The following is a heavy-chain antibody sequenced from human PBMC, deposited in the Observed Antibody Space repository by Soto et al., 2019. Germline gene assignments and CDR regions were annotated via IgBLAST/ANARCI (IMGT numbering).Heavy chain of an antibody. CDR3: AKGGTSSGPYSYGLDV. Sequence: GGSLRLSCAASGFTFSAYAMSWVRQAPGKGLQWVSAISGGGGDTYYADSVKGRFTISRDNSKNTLYLLMHSLRAEDTAVYYCAKGGTSSGPYSYGLDVWGPGTTVTVSS. CDR2: ISGGGGDT. V-gene: IGHV3-23*01. CDR1: GFTFSAYA. D-gene: IGHD6-19*01. J-gene: IGHJ6*02.